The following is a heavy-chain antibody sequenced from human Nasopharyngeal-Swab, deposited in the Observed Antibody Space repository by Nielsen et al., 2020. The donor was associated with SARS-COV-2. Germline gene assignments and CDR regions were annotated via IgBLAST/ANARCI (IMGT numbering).Heavy chain of an antibody. CDR2: ISWNSGSI. Sequence: SLKISCAASGFTFDDYDMHWVRQAPGKGLEWVSGISWNSGSIGYADSVKGRFTISRDNAKNSLYLQMNSLRAEDTALYYCAKVGYSSVDYWGQGTLVTVSS. V-gene: IGHV3-9*01. J-gene: IGHJ4*02. CDR1: GFTFDDYD. D-gene: IGHD6-25*01. CDR3: AKVGYSSVDY.